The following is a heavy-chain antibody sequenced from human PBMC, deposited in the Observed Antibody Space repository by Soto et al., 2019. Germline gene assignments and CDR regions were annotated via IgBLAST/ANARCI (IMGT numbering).Heavy chain of an antibody. CDR1: GFTFSDHY. V-gene: IGHV3-72*01. CDR3: AKGGTTHSGSYYVDY. CDR2: IRNKANSYTP. J-gene: IGHJ4*02. Sequence: GGSLRLSCAASGFTFSDHYMDWVRQAPGKGLEWVGRIRNKANSYTPEYAASVKGRFSISRDDSKNSLYLQMNSLRAEDTAVYYCAKGGTTHSGSYYVDYWGQGTLVTVSS. D-gene: IGHD1-26*01.